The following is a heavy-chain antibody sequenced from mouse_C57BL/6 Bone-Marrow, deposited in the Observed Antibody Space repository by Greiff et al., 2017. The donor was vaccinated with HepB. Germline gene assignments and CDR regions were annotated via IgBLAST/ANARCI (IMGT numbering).Heavy chain of an antibody. J-gene: IGHJ2*01. CDR3: ARAITTVYFDY. CDR2: ISDGGSYT. V-gene: IGHV5-4*03. CDR1: GFTFSSYA. Sequence: DVKLVESGGGLVKPGGSLKLSCAASGFTFSSYAMSWVRQTPEKRLEWVATISDGGSYTYYPDNVKGRFTISRDNAKNNLYQQMSHLKSEDTAMYYCARAITTVYFDYWGQGTTLTVSS. D-gene: IGHD1-1*01.